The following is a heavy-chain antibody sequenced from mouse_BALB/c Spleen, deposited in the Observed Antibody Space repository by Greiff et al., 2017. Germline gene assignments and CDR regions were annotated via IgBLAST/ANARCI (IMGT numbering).Heavy chain of an antibody. Sequence: LQQPGSELVRPGASVKLSCKASGYTFTSYWMHWVKQRPGQGLEWIGNIYPGSGSTNYDEKFKSKATLTVDTSSSTAYMQLSSLTSEDSAVYYCTMGKYYAMDYWGQGTSVTVSS. CDR2: IYPGSGST. V-gene: IGHV1S22*01. CDR1: GYTFTSYW. J-gene: IGHJ4*01. CDR3: TMGKYYAMDY. D-gene: IGHD2-1*01.